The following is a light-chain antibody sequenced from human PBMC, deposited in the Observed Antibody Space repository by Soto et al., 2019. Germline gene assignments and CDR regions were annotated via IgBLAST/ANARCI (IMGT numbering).Light chain of an antibody. Sequence: DIQMTQSPSSLSASVGDRVTITCQASQDISNHLNWYQQKPGKAPKLLIYDASNLETGVPSRFSGGGSGTDFTVTICNLQPEDFATYSCQQYYNLPITFGQGTRLEIK. CDR2: DAS. J-gene: IGKJ5*01. V-gene: IGKV1-33*01. CDR1: QDISNH. CDR3: QQYYNLPIT.